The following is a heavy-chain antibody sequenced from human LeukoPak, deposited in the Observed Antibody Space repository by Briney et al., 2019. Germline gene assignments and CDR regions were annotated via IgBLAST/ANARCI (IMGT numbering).Heavy chain of an antibody. CDR3: ARMDYDSSGYYCDY. D-gene: IGHD3-22*01. V-gene: IGHV3-11*04. Sequence: GGSLRLSCAASGFTFSDYYMSWIRQAPGKGLEWVSYISSSGSTIYYADSVKGRFTISRDNAKNSLYLQMNSLRAEDTVVYYCARMDYDSSGYYCDYWGQGTLVTVSS. CDR2: ISSSGSTI. CDR1: GFTFSDYY. J-gene: IGHJ4*02.